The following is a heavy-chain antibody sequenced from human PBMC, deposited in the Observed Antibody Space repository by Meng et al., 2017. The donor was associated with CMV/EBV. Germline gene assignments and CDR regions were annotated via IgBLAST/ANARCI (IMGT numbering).Heavy chain of an antibody. CDR3: ARGDAGHYCSSTSCYRYYGMDV. V-gene: IGHV1-8*01. J-gene: IGHJ6*02. CDR2: MNPNSGNT. Sequence: ASVKVSCKASGYTFTSYGINWVRQATGQGLEWMGWMNPNSGNTGYAQKFQGRVTMTRNTSISTAYMELSSMRSEDTAVYYCARGDAGHYCSSTSCYRYYGMDVWGQGTTVTVSS. CDR1: GYTFTSYG. D-gene: IGHD2-2*01.